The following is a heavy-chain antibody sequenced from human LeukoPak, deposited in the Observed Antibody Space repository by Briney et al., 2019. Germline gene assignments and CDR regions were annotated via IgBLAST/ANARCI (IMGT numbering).Heavy chain of an antibody. D-gene: IGHD3/OR15-3a*01. CDR1: GFTFSSYG. J-gene: IGHJ5*01. CDR2: IRYDGRNK. Sequence: GGSLRLSCAASGFTFSSYGMHWVRQAPGKGLEWVAFIRYDGRNKYYADSVKGRFTISRDNSKNTVYLQMSSLRAEDTALYYCATIGTGDYRDDSWGQGTLVTVSS. CDR3: ATIGTGDYRDDS. V-gene: IGHV3-30*02.